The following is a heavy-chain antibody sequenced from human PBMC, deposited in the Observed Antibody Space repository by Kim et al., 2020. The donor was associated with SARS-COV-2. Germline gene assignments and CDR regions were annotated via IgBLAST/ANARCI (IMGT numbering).Heavy chain of an antibody. CDR1: GYRFASQW. D-gene: IGHD1-26*01. CDR2: IYPGDSDT. CDR3: ATVGDGYTQTFEY. V-gene: IGHV5-51*01. Sequence: GESLKISCKGSGYRFASQWIGWVRQMPGKGLGWMGIIYPGDSDTRYSPSFQDQVNMSADKSIRPAYLQWRSLKASETAMYYWATVGDGYTQTFEYWGQGTLVTVSS. J-gene: IGHJ4*02.